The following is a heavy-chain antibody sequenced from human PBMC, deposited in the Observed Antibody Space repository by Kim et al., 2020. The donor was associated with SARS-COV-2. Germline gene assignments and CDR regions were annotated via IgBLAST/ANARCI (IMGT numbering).Heavy chain of an antibody. D-gene: IGHD3-3*01. J-gene: IGHJ6*02. Sequence: GESLKISCKGSGYSFTSYWIGWVRQMPGKGLEWMGIIYPGDSDTRYSPSFQGQVTISADKSISTAYLQWSSLKASDTAMYYCARQKERYYDFWSGYPNYGMDVWGQGTTVTVSS. CDR1: GYSFTSYW. CDR2: IYPGDSDT. CDR3: ARQKERYYDFWSGYPNYGMDV. V-gene: IGHV5-51*01.